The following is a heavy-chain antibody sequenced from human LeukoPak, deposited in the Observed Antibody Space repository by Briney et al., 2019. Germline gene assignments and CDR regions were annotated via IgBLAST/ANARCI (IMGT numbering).Heavy chain of an antibody. CDR1: GGSISSGDYY. J-gene: IGHJ4*02. D-gene: IGHD3-22*01. CDR3: ARTDSSGYYGDY. CDR2: IYYSGTT. Sequence: SETLSLTCTVSGGSISSGDYYWSWIRQPPGKGLEWIGYIYYSGTTYYNLSLKSRLTISVDTSKNQFSLKLSSVTAADTAVYYCARTDSSGYYGDYWGQGTLVTVSS. V-gene: IGHV4-30-4*01.